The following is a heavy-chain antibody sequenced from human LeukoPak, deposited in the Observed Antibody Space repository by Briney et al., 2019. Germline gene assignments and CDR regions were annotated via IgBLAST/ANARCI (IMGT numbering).Heavy chain of an antibody. CDR3: ARDGYSYGQGFFLGY. J-gene: IGHJ4*02. CDR2: INIDGSTT. CDR1: GFTFSSYW. D-gene: IGHD5-18*01. V-gene: IGHV3-74*01. Sequence: GGSLRLSCAASGFTFSSYWMHWVRQAPGKGLVWVSRINIDGSTTSYADSVKGRFTISRDNSKNTLYLQMNSLRAEDTAVYYCARDGYSYGQGFFLGYWGQGTLVTVSS.